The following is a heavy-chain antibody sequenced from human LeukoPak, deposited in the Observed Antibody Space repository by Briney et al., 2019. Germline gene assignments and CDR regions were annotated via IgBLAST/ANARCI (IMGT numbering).Heavy chain of an antibody. CDR3: ARDLEGSGSFYRPSYDY. CDR1: GFPFSSYS. V-gene: IGHV3-48*01. D-gene: IGHD3-10*01. J-gene: IGHJ4*02. CDR2: ISSSRTT. Sequence: GGSLRLSCAASGFPFSSYSINWVRPAPGEGLEWVSYISSSRTTSYADSVKGRFTISRDNAKNSLYLQMNSLRAEDTAVYYCARDLEGSGSFYRPSYDYWGQGTLVTVSS.